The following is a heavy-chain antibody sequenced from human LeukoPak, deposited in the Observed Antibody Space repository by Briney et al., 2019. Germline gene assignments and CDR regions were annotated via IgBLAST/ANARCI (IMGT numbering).Heavy chain of an antibody. CDR1: GDSISTNY. CDR3: ARGGLSGGFDI. V-gene: IGHV4-59*01. Sequence: PSETLSLTCTVSGDSISTNYWTWIRQPPGKGLEYIGDIYSSGSTNSTPSLKSRVTISVDTSKNQVSLNLSSVTAADTAVYYCARGGLSGGFDIWGQGTMVIVSS. CDR2: IYSSGST. D-gene: IGHD2-15*01. J-gene: IGHJ3*02.